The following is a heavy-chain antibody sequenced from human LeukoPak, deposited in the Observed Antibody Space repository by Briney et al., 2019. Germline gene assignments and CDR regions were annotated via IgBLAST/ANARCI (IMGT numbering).Heavy chain of an antibody. V-gene: IGHV3-9*01. Sequence: GGSLRLSCAASGFTFDAYALHWVRQAPGKGLEWVSGISWNSGSIGYADSVKGRFTISRDNAKNSLYLQMNSLRAEDTALYYCAKDLRYCSGGSCYPYFDYWGQGTLVTVSS. J-gene: IGHJ4*02. CDR1: GFTFDAYA. CDR2: ISWNSGSI. D-gene: IGHD2-15*01. CDR3: AKDLRYCSGGSCYPYFDY.